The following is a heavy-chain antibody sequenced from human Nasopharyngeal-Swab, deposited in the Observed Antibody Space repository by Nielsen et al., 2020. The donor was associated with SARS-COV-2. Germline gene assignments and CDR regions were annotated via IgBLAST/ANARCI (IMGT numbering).Heavy chain of an antibody. CDR3: AKDVDWKDSVWGSQVDY. CDR2: ISYDGSNK. Sequence: GESLKISCAASGFTFSSYGMHWVRQAPGKGLEWVAVISYDGSNKYYADSVKGRFTISSDNSKNTLYLQMTSLRAEDTAVYYRAKDVDWKDSVWGSQVDYWGQGTLVTVSS. V-gene: IGHV3-30*18. CDR1: GFTFSSYG. D-gene: IGHD3-16*01. J-gene: IGHJ4*02.